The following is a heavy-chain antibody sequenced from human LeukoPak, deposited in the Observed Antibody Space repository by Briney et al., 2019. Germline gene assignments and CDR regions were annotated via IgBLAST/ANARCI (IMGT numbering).Heavy chain of an antibody. Sequence: PSETLSLTCAVYGGSFSGYYWSWIRQPPGKGLEWIGEINHSGSTNYNPSLKSRVTISVDTSKNQFSLKLSSVTAADTAVYYCARDTPRYCSGGSCYSSDYWGQRTLVTVSS. CDR3: ARDTPRYCSGGSCYSSDY. D-gene: IGHD2-15*01. J-gene: IGHJ4*02. CDR2: INHSGST. V-gene: IGHV4-34*01. CDR1: GGSFSGYY.